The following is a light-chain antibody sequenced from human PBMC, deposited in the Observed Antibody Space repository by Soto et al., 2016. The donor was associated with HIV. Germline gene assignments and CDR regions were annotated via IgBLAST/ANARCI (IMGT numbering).Light chain of an antibody. V-gene: IGKV1-33*01. Sequence: DIQMTQSPSSLSASVGDRVTITCQASQDINGFLNWYHQKPGKAPKLLIYDTSNLETGAPSRFSGSGSETHLTFTISSLQLEDIGTYYCQQYDNAPITFGQGTRLEIK. CDR1: QDINGF. J-gene: IGKJ5*01. CDR2: DTS. CDR3: QQYDNAPIT.